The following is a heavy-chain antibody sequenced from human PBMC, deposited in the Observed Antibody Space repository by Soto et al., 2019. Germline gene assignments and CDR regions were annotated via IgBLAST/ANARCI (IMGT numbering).Heavy chain of an antibody. Sequence: GGSLRLSCAASGFTFSNYAMSWVRQAPGKGLEWVSAISGSGGSTYYADSVKVRFTISRDNSKNTLYLQMNSLRAEDTAVYYCAKHPYYDSSGSWFDPWGQGTLVTVSS. CDR2: ISGSGGST. J-gene: IGHJ5*02. CDR3: AKHPYYDSSGSWFDP. CDR1: GFTFSNYA. V-gene: IGHV3-23*01. D-gene: IGHD3-22*01.